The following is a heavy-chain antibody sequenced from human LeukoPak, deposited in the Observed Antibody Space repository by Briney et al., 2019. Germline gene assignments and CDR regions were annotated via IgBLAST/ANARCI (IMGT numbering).Heavy chain of an antibody. Sequence: GGSLRLSCAASGFTFDDYAMHWVRQAPGKGLEWVSLISGDGGSTYYADSVEGRFTISRDNSKNSLYLQMNSLRTEDTALYYCALSTTVRYCSGGSCYAADYWGQGTLVTVSS. V-gene: IGHV3-43*02. CDR2: ISGDGGST. J-gene: IGHJ4*02. CDR1: GFTFDDYA. D-gene: IGHD2-15*01. CDR3: ALSTTVRYCSGGSCYAADY.